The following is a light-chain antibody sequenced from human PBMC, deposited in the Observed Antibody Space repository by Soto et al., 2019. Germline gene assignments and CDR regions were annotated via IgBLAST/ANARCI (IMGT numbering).Light chain of an antibody. CDR1: QSVSSN. J-gene: IGKJ1*01. CDR3: QQYNNWHQT. V-gene: IGKV3-15*01. Sequence: EIVMTQSPATLSVSPGERATLSCRASQSVSSNLAWYQQKPGQAPRLLIYGASTRATGIPARFSGSGSGTEFTHTISSLQSEDFAVYYCQQYNNWHQTFGQGTKVEIK. CDR2: GAS.